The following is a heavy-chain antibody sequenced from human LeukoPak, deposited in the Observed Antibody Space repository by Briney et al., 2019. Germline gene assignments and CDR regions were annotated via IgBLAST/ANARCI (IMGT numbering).Heavy chain of an antibody. CDR3: AREGGAYCSSTSCSFEKYNWFDP. V-gene: IGHV1-2*06. CDR1: GYTFTGYY. D-gene: IGHD2-2*01. Sequence: ASVKVSCKASGYTFTGYYTHWVRQAPGQGLEWMGRINPNSGGTNYAQKFQGRVTMTRDTSLSTAYMGLSRLRSDDTAVYYCAREGGAYCSSTSCSFEKYNWFDPWGQGTLVTVSS. J-gene: IGHJ5*02. CDR2: INPNSGGT.